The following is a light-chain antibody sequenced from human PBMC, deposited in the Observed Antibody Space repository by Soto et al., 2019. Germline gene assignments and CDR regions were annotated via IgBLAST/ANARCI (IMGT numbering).Light chain of an antibody. CDR2: GAS. CDR3: QQYGSSPRT. Sequence: EIVMTQSPATLSVSPGERATLSCRASQSVSSNLAWYQQKPGQAPRLLIYGASTRATGIPARFSGSGSGTDFILTISRLEPEDFAVYYCQQYGSSPRTFGQGTKVDI. V-gene: IGKV3-15*01. J-gene: IGKJ1*01. CDR1: QSVSSN.